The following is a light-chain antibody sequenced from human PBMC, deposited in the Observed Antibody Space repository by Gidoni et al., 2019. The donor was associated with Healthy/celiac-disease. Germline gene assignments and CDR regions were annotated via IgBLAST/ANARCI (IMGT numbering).Light chain of an antibody. V-gene: IGLV3-1*01. CDR1: KLGDKY. CDR2: QDS. CDR3: QAWDSSTAV. Sequence: SYELTQPPSVSVSPGQTASITCSGDKLGDKYAYWYQQKPGQSPVRVIYQDSKRPSRIPERFSGSNSGNSATLTISGTQAMAEADYYCQAWDSSTAVFGGGTKLTVL. J-gene: IGLJ2*01.